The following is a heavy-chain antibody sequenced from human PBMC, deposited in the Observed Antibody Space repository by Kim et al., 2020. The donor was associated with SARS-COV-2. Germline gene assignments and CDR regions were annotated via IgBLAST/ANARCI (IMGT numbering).Heavy chain of an antibody. CDR1: GGSFSGYY. Sequence: SETLSLTCAVYGGSFSGYYWSWIRQPPGKGLEWIGEINHSGSTNYNPSLKSRVTISVDTSKNQFSLKLSSVTAADTAVYYCARLKRYSNYYYYYYGMDV. CDR2: INHSGST. J-gene: IGHJ6*01. D-gene: IGHD4-4*01. CDR3: ARLKRYSNYYYYYYGMDV. V-gene: IGHV4-34*01.